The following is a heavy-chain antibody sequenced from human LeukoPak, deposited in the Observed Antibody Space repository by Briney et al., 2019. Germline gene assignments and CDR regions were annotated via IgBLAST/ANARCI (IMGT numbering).Heavy chain of an antibody. J-gene: IGHJ4*02. V-gene: IGHV3-64D*06. CDR2: ISSNGGST. CDR1: GFTFSSYA. CDR3: VKGYTVAPDYYFDY. Sequence: GGSLRLSCSASGFTFSSYAMHWVRQAPGKGLEYVPAISSNGGSTYYADSVKGRFTISRDNSKNTLYLQMSSLRAEDTAVYYCVKGYTVAPDYYFDYWGQGTLVTVSS. D-gene: IGHD5-12*01.